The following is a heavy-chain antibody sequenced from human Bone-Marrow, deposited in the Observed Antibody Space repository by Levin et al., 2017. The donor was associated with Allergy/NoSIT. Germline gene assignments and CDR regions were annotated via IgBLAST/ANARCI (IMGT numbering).Heavy chain of an antibody. J-gene: IGHJ6*02. CDR3: AREKDVGWGYYYGIDV. Sequence: PSQTLSLTCTVSGGSIDTYYWSWVRQPAGEALEWIGRIYPTGITNYNPSLKSRVTMSVDTSKNQVSLKLTSVTAADTAVYYCAREKDVGWGYYYGIDVWGQGTTVIVSS. D-gene: IGHD3-16*01. CDR2: IYPTGIT. V-gene: IGHV4-4*07. CDR1: GGSIDTYY.